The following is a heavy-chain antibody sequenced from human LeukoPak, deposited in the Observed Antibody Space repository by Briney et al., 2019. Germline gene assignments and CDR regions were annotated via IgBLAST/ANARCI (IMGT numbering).Heavy chain of an antibody. CDR3: AKAYAYSGSFSFDY. V-gene: IGHV3-23*01. D-gene: IGHD1-26*01. Sequence: GGSLRLSCAASGFTFSSYAMSWVRQAPGKGLEWVSAISGSGSSTYYTGSVKGRFTISRDNSKNTLYLQMNSLRAEDTAVYYCAKAYAYSGSFSFDYWGQGTLVTVSS. CDR1: GFTFSSYA. J-gene: IGHJ4*02. CDR2: ISGSGSST.